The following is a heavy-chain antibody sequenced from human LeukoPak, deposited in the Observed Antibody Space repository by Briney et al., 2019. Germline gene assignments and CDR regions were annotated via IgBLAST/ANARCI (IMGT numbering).Heavy chain of an antibody. J-gene: IGHJ4*02. CDR3: ARHPFATPFDY. CDR2: AYYSGHT. Sequence: SSETLSLTCTVPGGSISDNYWSWIRQPPGKGLEWIGYAYYSGHTNYNSSLKSRVTMSLDTSRSQFSLRLSSVTAADTAVYFCARHPFATPFDYWGPRTLVTVSS. D-gene: IGHD2-15*01. V-gene: IGHV4-59*08. CDR1: GGSISDNY.